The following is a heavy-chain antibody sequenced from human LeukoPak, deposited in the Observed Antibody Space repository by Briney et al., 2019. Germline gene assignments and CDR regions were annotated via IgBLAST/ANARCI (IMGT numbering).Heavy chain of an antibody. J-gene: IGHJ6*02. Sequence: PSETLSLTSTVSGGSISSYYWSWIRQPPGKGLEWIGYIHYSGSTNYHPSLKSRVTISVDTSKNQFSLKVESVTAADTAVYYCASSLYGDGYYYQYGMEVWGQGTTVTVSS. CDR3: ASSLYGDGYYYQYGMEV. V-gene: IGHV4-59*01. CDR1: GGSISSYY. D-gene: IGHD2-21*02. CDR2: IHYSGST.